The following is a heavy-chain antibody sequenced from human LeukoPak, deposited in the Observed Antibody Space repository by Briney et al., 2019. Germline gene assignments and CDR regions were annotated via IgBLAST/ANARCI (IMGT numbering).Heavy chain of an antibody. D-gene: IGHD5-12*01. CDR1: GFTFSSYA. Sequence: GGSLRLSCAASGFTFSSYAMHWVRQAPGKGLEWVAVISYDGSNKYYADSVKGRFTISRDNSKNTLYLQMNSLRAEDTAVYYCAKASGHWGHDAFDIWGQGTMVTVSS. J-gene: IGHJ3*02. CDR3: AKASGHWGHDAFDI. CDR2: ISYDGSNK. V-gene: IGHV3-30-3*01.